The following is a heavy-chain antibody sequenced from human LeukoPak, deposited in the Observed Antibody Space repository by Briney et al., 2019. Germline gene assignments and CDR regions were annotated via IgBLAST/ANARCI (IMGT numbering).Heavy chain of an antibody. CDR3: ARRGITMVRGAKRDAFDI. D-gene: IGHD3-10*01. J-gene: IGHJ3*02. V-gene: IGHV3-11*04. CDR2: ISSSGSTI. Sequence: GGSLRLSCTASGFTFSDYYMSWIRQAPGKGLEWVSYISSSGSTIYYADSVKGRFTISRDNAKNSLYLQMNSLRAEDTAVYYCARRGITMVRGAKRDAFDIWGQGTMVTVSS. CDR1: GFTFSDYY.